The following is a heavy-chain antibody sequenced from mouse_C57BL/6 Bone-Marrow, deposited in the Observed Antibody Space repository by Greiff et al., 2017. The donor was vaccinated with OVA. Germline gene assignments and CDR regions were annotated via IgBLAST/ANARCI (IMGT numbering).Heavy chain of an antibody. CDR3: ARSSYYGNYEGFAY. J-gene: IGHJ3*01. CDR2: IYPRSGNT. CDR1: GYTFTSYG. Sequence: QVQLQQSGAELARPGASVKLSCKASGYTFTSYGISWVKQRTGQGLEWIGEIYPRSGNTYYNEKFKGKATLTADKSSSTAYMELRSLTSEDSAVDFCARSSYYGNYEGFAYWGQGTLVTVSA. D-gene: IGHD2-10*01. V-gene: IGHV1-81*01.